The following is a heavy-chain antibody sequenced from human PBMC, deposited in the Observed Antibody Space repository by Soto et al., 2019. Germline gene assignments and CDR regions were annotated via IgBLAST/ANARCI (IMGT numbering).Heavy chain of an antibody. J-gene: IGHJ6*02. V-gene: IGHV1-18*04. CDR2: ISVYSGNT. CDR3: AREKWDYGMDV. CDR1: GYTLTSYG. Sequence: ASVKVSCKASGYTLTSYGITCVRQAPGQVLEWMGWISVYSGNTKYAQKLQGRVTMTTDTSTSTAYMELRSLRSDDTAVYYCAREKWDYGMDVWGLGTTVTVSS. D-gene: IGHD1-26*01.